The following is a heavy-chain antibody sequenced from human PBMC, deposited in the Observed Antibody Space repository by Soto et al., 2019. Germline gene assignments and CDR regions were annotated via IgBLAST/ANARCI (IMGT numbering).Heavy chain of an antibody. J-gene: IGHJ5*02. Sequence: SETLSLTCTVSGGSISSYYWSWIRQPPGKGLEWIGYIYYSGSTNYNPSLKSRVTISVDTSKNQFSLKLSSVTAADTAVYYCARDLRNEWGIAAAFNWFDPWGQGTLVTVSS. CDR1: GGSISSYY. CDR3: ARDLRNEWGIAAAFNWFDP. CDR2: IYYSGST. D-gene: IGHD6-13*01. V-gene: IGHV4-59*01.